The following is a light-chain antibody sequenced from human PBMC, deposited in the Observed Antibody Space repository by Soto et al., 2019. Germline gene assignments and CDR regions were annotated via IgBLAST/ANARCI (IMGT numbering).Light chain of an antibody. J-gene: IGKJ1*01. CDR1: EGISSY. CDR3: HQSFSSPRT. V-gene: IGKV1-39*01. CDR2: AAS. Sequence: DIQMTQSPSSLSASVGDRVTIHCRASEGISSYLNWYQLKPGTAPKLLIYAASNLQSGVPPRFSGSGSGKDFTLTIAALQPDDFATYYCHQSFSSPRTFGQGTKVDIK.